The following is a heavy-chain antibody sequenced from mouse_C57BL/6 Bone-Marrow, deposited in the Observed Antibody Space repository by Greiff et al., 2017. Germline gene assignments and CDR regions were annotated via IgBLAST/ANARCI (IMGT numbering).Heavy chain of an antibody. CDR1: GYTFTSYG. CDR2: IYPRSGNT. J-gene: IGHJ3*01. V-gene: IGHV1-81*01. Sequence: VQLQQSGAELARPGASVKLSCKASGYTFTSYGISWVKQRTGQGLEWIGEIYPRSGNTYYNEKFKGKATLTADKSSSTAYMELRSLTSEDSAVYFCAGWGRRGVAYWGQGTLVTVSA. D-gene: IGHD3-3*01. CDR3: AGWGRRGVAY.